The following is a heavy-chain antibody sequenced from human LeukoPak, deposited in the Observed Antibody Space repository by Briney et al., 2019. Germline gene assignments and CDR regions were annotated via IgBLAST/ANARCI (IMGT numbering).Heavy chain of an antibody. Sequence: GGSLRLSCAASGFIVSSKYMSWVRQAPGKGLEWVSVIYSGGSTYYADSVKGRFTISRDNSKNTIYLQMNSLRAEDTAIYYCAKRSSTSSGYFDFWGRGTLVTVSS. D-gene: IGHD3-22*01. CDR3: AKRSSTSSGYFDF. J-gene: IGHJ4*02. CDR1: GFIVSSKY. CDR2: IYSGGST. V-gene: IGHV3-53*01.